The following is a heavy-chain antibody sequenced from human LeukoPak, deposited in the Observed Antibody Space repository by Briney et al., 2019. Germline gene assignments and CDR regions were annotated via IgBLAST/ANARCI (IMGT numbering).Heavy chain of an antibody. D-gene: IGHD5-12*01. CDR3: ARNHHQVAQTYFYYYYYYMDV. Sequence: ASVKVSCKASGGTSSSYAISWVRQAPGQGLEWMGGIIPIFGTANYAQKFQGRVTITADESTSTAYMELSSLRSEDTAVYYCARNHHQVAQTYFYYYYYYMDVWGKGTTVTVSS. CDR2: IIPIFGTA. V-gene: IGHV1-69*01. J-gene: IGHJ6*03. CDR1: GGTSSSYA.